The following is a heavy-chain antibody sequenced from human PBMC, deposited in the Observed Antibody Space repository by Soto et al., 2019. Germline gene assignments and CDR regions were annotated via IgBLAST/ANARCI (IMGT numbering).Heavy chain of an antibody. J-gene: IGHJ6*02. CDR2: IIPILGTA. Sequence: ASVKVSCKASGGTFSSYAISWVRQAPGQGLEWMGGIIPILGTANYAQKFQGRVTITADESTSTAYMELSSLRSEDTAVYYCARGGGDSKYYYGMDVWGQGTTVTVSS. D-gene: IGHD3-10*01. CDR1: GGTFSSYA. CDR3: ARGGGDSKYYYGMDV. V-gene: IGHV1-69*13.